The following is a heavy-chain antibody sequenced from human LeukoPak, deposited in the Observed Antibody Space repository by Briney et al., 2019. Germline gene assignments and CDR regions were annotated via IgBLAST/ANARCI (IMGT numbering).Heavy chain of an antibody. V-gene: IGHV4-4*07. CDR3: ARHRITMVRGVIRYYYYYMDV. D-gene: IGHD3-10*01. CDR1: GGSISSYY. CDR2: IYTSGST. J-gene: IGHJ6*03. Sequence: SETLSLTCTVSGGSISSYYWSWIRQPAGKGLEWIGRIYTSGSTNYNPSLKSRVTMSVDTSKNQFSLKLSSVTAADTAVYYCARHRITMVRGVIRYYYYYMDVWGKGTTVTVSS.